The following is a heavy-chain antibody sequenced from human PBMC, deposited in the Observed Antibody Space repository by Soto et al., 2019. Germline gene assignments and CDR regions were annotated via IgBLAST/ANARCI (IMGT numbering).Heavy chain of an antibody. Sequence: EVQLVESAGGLVRPGESLTLSCAASGVTMSSYWMLWVRQAPGKGLVWVSRIKTDGSGTYYADSVQGRFTISRDNAKNTLYLQMNSLRVEDTAVYFCARGDGERFDGNGYLGRHWGQGTLVTVSS. J-gene: IGHJ4*02. D-gene: IGHD5-18*01. V-gene: IGHV3-74*01. CDR3: ARGDGERFDGNGYLGRH. CDR1: GVTMSSYW. CDR2: IKTDGSGT.